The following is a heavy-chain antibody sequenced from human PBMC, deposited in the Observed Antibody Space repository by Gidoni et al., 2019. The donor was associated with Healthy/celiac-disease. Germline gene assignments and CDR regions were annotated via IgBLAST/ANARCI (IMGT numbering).Heavy chain of an antibody. CDR2: IYHSGST. Sequence: QLQLQESGPGLVKPSETLSLTCTVSGYSISSGYYWGWIRPPPGKGLEWIGSIYHSGSTYYNPSLKRRVTISVDTSKNQFSLKLSSVTAADTAVYYCARVGYCSRTSCYGYRFALDYWGQGTLVTVSS. V-gene: IGHV4-38-2*02. J-gene: IGHJ4*02. CDR3: ARVGYCSRTSCYGYRFALDY. D-gene: IGHD2-2*01. CDR1: GYSISSGYY.